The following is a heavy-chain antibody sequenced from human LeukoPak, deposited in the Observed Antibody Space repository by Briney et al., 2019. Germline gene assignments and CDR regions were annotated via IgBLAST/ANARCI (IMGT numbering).Heavy chain of an antibody. CDR3: ATYNWNYDADY. V-gene: IGHV3-74*01. CDR1: GFTFSSYA. D-gene: IGHD1-1*01. J-gene: IGHJ4*02. Sequence: HPGGSLRLSCAASGFTFSSYAMTWVRQAPGKGLVWVSRISRDGSSTAYADSVKGRFTISRDNAKNTLFLQMNSLRAEDTAVYYCATYNWNYDADYWGQGTLVTVSS. CDR2: ISRDGSST.